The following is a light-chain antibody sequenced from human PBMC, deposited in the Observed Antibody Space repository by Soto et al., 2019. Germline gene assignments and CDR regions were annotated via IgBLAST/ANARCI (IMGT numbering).Light chain of an antibody. CDR3: QHYNSYSEA. Sequence: EKVMTQSPATLSVSPGERATLSCRASQRVSSDLAWYQQKPGQAPRLLIYGASTRATGIPARFSGSGSGTEFTLTISSLQSEDFATYYCQHYNSYSEAFGQGTKVDIK. CDR1: QRVSSD. V-gene: IGKV3-15*01. CDR2: GAS. J-gene: IGKJ1*01.